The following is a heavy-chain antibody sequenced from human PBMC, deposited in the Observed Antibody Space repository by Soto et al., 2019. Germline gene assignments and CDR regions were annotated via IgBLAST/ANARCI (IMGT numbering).Heavy chain of an antibody. CDR1: GFSLSNARMG. CDR2: IFSNDEK. J-gene: IGHJ6*02. D-gene: IGHD2-2*01. V-gene: IGHV2-26*01. CDR3: AQDGIGFCISTRCNHYYYYGMDV. Sequence: QVTLKESGPVLVKPTETLTLTCTVSGFSLSNARMGVSWIRQPPGKALEWLAHIFSNDEKSYRTSLKSRLTIYKDTSKRRVVATMIHMDPLDTSTDCCAQDGIGFCISTRCNHYYYYGMDVWGQWTTVTVS.